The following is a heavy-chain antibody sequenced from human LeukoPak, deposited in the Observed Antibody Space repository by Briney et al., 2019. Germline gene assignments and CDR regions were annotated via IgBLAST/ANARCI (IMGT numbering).Heavy chain of an antibody. D-gene: IGHD2-2*01. Sequence: SETLSLTCSVSGDSVSSDSYYWSWIRQPPGKGLEWIGYAYNSGSTNYNPSLKSRITISVETSKNQFSLKLNSVTAADTAVYYCARSGYQLLYYYYYGMDVWGQGTTVTVSS. V-gene: IGHV4-61*01. CDR2: AYNSGST. J-gene: IGHJ6*02. CDR1: GDSVSSDSYY. CDR3: ARSGYQLLYYYYYGMDV.